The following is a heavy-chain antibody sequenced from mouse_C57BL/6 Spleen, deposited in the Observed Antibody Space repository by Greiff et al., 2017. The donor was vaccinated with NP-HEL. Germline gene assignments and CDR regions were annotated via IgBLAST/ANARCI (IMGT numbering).Heavy chain of an antibody. D-gene: IGHD1-1*01. Sequence: EVKLMESGPGLVKPSQSLSLTCSVTGYSITSGYYWNWIRQFPGNKLEWMGYISYDGSNNYNPSLKNRISITRDTSKNQFFLKLNSVTTEDTATYYCARERYYSYYFDYWGQGTTLTVSS. J-gene: IGHJ2*01. CDR1: GYSITSGYY. CDR2: ISYDGSN. CDR3: ARERYYSYYFDY. V-gene: IGHV3-6*01.